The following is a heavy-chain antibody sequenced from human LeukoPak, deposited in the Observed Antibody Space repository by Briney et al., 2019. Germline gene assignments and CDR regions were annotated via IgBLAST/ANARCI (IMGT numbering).Heavy chain of an antibody. CDR1: GGSISSSSLY. J-gene: IGHJ3*02. Sequence: SETLSLTCTVSGGSISSSSLYWDWIRQPPGKGLEWIGTVYYSGSTYYNPSLKSRVTISVDTSKNQFSLRLSSVTAADTARYYRARNASSLGGGGFDIWGQGTMVTVSS. CDR3: ARNASSLGGGGFDI. D-gene: IGHD2-2*01. V-gene: IGHV4-39*01. CDR2: VYYSGST.